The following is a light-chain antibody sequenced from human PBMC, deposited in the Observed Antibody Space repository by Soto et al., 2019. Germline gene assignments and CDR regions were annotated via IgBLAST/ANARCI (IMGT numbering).Light chain of an antibody. CDR1: QSISSW. Sequence: DIQMTQSPSTLSASVGDRVTITCRASQSISSWLAWYQQKSGKAPKLLIYGASSLESGVPSRFSGSGSGTEFTLTISSLQPDDFATYYCQQYNSYPGTFGQGTKVDNK. CDR2: GAS. CDR3: QQYNSYPGT. J-gene: IGKJ1*01. V-gene: IGKV1-5*01.